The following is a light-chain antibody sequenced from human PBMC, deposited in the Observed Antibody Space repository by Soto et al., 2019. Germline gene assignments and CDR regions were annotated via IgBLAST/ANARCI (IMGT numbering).Light chain of an antibody. V-gene: IGKV1-5*03. CDR1: QSITGW. Sequence: DIQMTQSPPTLSASVGDRVTISCRASQSITGWLAWFQQKPGKAPKLLIYKASKLESGVPSRFSGSGSGTDFTLTISGLQPDDFATYYCQQYNPYSPWTVGQGTKVDSK. J-gene: IGKJ1*01. CDR2: KAS. CDR3: QQYNPYSPWT.